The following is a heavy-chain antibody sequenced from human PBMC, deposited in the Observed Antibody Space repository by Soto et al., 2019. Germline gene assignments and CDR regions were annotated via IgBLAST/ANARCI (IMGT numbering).Heavy chain of an antibody. Sequence: TLSLTCTVSGGSISSGGYYWSWIRQHPGKGLEWIGYIYYSGSTYYNPSLKSRVTISVDTSKNQFSLKLSSVTAADTAVYYCARTYSNYLFDYWGQGTLVTVSS. CDR1: GGSISSGGYY. CDR2: IYYSGST. D-gene: IGHD4-4*01. J-gene: IGHJ4*02. V-gene: IGHV4-31*03. CDR3: ARTYSNYLFDY.